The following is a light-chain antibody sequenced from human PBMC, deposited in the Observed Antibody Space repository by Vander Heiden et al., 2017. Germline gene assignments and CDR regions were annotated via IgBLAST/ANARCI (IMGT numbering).Light chain of an antibody. CDR2: WGS. Sequence: DIVMTQSPLSLPVTPGEPASISCRSSQSLLHSNGYNYLDWYRQKPGQSPQLMIYWGSKRAYGVPDRFSGSGSGTDFTLKSSRGEDEDVGVYYCTQDLQAITYGGGTKVEIK. CDR3: TQDLQAIT. V-gene: IGKV2-28*01. CDR1: QSLLHSNGYNY. J-gene: IGKJ4*01.